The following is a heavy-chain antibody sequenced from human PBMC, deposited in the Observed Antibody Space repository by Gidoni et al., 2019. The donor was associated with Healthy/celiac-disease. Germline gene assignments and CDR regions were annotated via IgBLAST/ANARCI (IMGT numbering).Heavy chain of an antibody. V-gene: IGHV3-23*01. CDR2: ISGRGGST. CDR3: AKDSPRDPYYYGSGSYYFDY. CDR1: GFTLSSYA. Sequence: EVQLLESGGGLVQPGGSLRLPCAASGFTLSSYAMRWVRQAPGKGLEWVSAISGRGGSTYYADSVKGRFTISRDNSKNTLYLQMNSLRAEDTAVYYCAKDSPRDPYYYGSGSYYFDYWGQGTLVTVSS. J-gene: IGHJ4*02. D-gene: IGHD3-10*01.